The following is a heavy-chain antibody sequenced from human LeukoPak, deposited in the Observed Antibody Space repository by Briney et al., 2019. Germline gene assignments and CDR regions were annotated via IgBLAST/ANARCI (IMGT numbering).Heavy chain of an antibody. CDR3: ARDGAVEPAPMPLPFDY. J-gene: IGHJ4*02. Sequence: GGSLRLSCAASGFTFSNAWMSWVRQAPGKGLEWVAVISDDGSNKYYADSVKGRFTISRDNSKNTLYLQMNSLGAEDTAVYYCARDGAVEPAPMPLPFDYWGQGALVTVSS. D-gene: IGHD2-2*01. V-gene: IGHV3-30-3*01. CDR1: GFTFSNAW. CDR2: ISDDGSNK.